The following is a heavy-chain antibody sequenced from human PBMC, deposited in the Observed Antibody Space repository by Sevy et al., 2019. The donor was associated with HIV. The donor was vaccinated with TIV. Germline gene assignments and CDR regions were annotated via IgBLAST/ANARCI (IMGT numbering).Heavy chain of an antibody. CDR3: ARVRPLVLRGWLQNDAFDI. Sequence: GGYLRLSCAASGFTFSSYAMHWVRQAPGKGLEWVAVISYDGSNKYYADSVKGRFTISRDNSKNTLYLQMNSLRAEDTAVYYCARVRPLVLRGWLQNDAFDIWGQGTMVTVSS. D-gene: IGHD5-12*01. J-gene: IGHJ3*02. CDR2: ISYDGSNK. V-gene: IGHV3-30*04. CDR1: GFTFSSYA.